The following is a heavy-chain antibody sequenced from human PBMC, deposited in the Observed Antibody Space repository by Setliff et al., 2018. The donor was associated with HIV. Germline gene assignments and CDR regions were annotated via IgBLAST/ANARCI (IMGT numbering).Heavy chain of an antibody. CDR2: FDREDDET. D-gene: IGHD1-7*01. V-gene: IGHV1-24*01. J-gene: IGHJ4*02. Sequence: ASVKVSCKVSGYSLTELSMHWVRQAPGKGLEWMGSFDREDDETTYAQNFQGRVTMTTDTSTSTAYMELRSLRSDDTAVYYCARDAPGNTESAPGYWGQGTLVTVSS. CDR3: ARDAPGNTESAPGY. CDR1: GYSLTELS.